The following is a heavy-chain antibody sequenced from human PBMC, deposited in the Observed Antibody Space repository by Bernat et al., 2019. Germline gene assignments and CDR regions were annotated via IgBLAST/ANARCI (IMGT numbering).Heavy chain of an antibody. Sequence: QVQLQESGPGLVKPSGTLSLTCAVSGGSISSSNWWSWVRQPPGKGLEWIGEIYHSGSTNYNPSLKSRVTISVDKSKNQFSLKLSSVTAADTAVYYCARVQRGYCSSSSCYADYYYYYMDVWGKGTTVTVSS. J-gene: IGHJ6*03. D-gene: IGHD2-2*01. CDR2: IYHSGST. CDR3: ARVQRGYCSSSSCYADYYYYYMDV. V-gene: IGHV4-4*02. CDR1: GGSISSSNW.